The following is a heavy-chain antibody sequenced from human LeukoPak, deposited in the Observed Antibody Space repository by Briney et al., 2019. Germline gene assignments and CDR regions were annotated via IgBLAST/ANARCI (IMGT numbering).Heavy chain of an antibody. CDR3: GRIAINANNGMDV. D-gene: IGHD1/OR15-1a*01. Sequence: GGSQRLSCAASGFKFSDHYIDWVRQAPGKGLEWVGRSRNKGSSYTTEYAASVEGRFTISIDVSESSLYLQMNSLRTEDTAVYRCGRIAINANNGMDVCGQGTTVTVSS. V-gene: IGHV3-72*01. CDR2: SRNKGSSYTT. J-gene: IGHJ6*02. CDR1: GFKFSDHY.